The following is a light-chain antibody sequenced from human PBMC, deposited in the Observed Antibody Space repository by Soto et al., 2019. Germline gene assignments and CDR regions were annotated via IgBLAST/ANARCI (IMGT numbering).Light chain of an antibody. V-gene: IGKV3-20*01. Sequence: EIVLTQSPGTLSLSPGERATLSCRASQSVSSSYLAWYQQKPGQAPRLLIYGASSRATGIPDRFSGSGSGTDFPLTISGLEPEGFAVYYCQQYDSSPLTFGGVTKVEIK. J-gene: IGKJ4*01. CDR3: QQYDSSPLT. CDR2: GAS. CDR1: QSVSSSY.